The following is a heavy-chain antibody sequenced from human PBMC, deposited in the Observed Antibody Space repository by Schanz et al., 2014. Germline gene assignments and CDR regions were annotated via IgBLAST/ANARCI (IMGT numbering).Heavy chain of an antibody. Sequence: EVQLVESGGGLVRPGGSLRLSCAASGFIFSNSWMSWVRQAPGKGLEWVSLIDYAGSTNYADSVKGRMTVSRDTSKNALFLQMNNLRAEDTAVYYCASPPISVAGRLADYWGQGILVAVSS. D-gene: IGHD6-19*01. V-gene: IGHV3-66*01. CDR2: IDYAGST. CDR3: ASPPISVAGRLADY. CDR1: GFIFSNSW. J-gene: IGHJ4*02.